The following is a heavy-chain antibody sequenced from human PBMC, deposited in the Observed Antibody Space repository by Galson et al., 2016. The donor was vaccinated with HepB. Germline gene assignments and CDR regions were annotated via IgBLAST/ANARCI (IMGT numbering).Heavy chain of an antibody. J-gene: IGHJ5*02. Sequence: ETLSLTCSVYGGSLSNNFWSWLRQPPGKGLEWIGEIHHTGDTNHNSSLKSRVTMSVDTSKNQFSLRLNSVTAADTAVYYCARGKRPRQWLITKWFDPWGQGTPVTVSA. V-gene: IGHV4-34*01. CDR3: ARGKRPRQWLITKWFDP. CDR1: GGSLSNNF. CDR2: IHHTGDT. D-gene: IGHD6-19*01.